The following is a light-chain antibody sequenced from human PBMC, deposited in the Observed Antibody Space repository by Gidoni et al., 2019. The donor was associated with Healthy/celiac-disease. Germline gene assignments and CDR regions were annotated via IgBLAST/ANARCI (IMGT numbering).Light chain of an antibody. Sequence: AIHMTQSPSSLSASVGDRVTITCRASQGIRNDLGWYQQKPGKAPKLLIYAASSLQSGVPSRFSGSGSGTDFTLTSSSMQPEDFATYYCLQDYNYPPTFGQGTKVEIK. CDR3: LQDYNYPPT. J-gene: IGKJ1*01. CDR1: QGIRND. V-gene: IGKV1-6*01. CDR2: AAS.